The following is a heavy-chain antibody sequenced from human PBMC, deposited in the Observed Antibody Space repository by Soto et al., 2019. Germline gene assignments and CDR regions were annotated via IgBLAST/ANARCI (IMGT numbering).Heavy chain of an antibody. J-gene: IGHJ4*02. CDR3: ARDLGYCSGGTCYSVLDY. CDR1: GFTFSSNW. V-gene: IGHV3-7*03. Sequence: PGGSLRLSCAASGFTFSSNWMNWVRQAPGKGLEWVANIKQDGSEKYYVDSVKGRFTISRDNAKNSLLLQMNGLRVEDTAVYYCARDLGYCSGGTCYSVLDYWGQGALVTVSS. CDR2: IKQDGSEK. D-gene: IGHD2-15*01.